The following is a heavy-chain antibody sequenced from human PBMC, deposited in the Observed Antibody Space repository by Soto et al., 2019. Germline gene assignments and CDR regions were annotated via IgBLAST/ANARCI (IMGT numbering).Heavy chain of an antibody. D-gene: IGHD1-1*01. CDR1: GGSFSVYY. J-gene: IGHJ6*03. CDR3: ARVTKRAPHYYYYYMDV. Sequence: SETLSLTCAVYGGSFSVYYWSWIRQPPGKGLEWIGEINHSGSTNYNPSLKSRVTISVDTSKNQFSLKLSSVTAADTAVYYCARVTKRAPHYYYYYMDVWGKGTTVTVSS. V-gene: IGHV4-34*01. CDR2: INHSGST.